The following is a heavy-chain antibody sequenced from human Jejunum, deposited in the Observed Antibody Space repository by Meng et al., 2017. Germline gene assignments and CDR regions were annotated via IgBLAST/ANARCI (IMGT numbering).Heavy chain of an antibody. V-gene: IGHV3-66*02. Sequence: GGSLRLSCEVSGFTITGKYMSWVRQAPGKGLQWVSLIYGDGKTFYADSVKGRFTISRDYSKNTVFLQMNSLTVEDTAMYCCARVRLGLGGSDYWGQGTLVTVSS. CDR2: IYGDGKT. CDR1: GFTITGKY. D-gene: IGHD3-16*01. J-gene: IGHJ4*02. CDR3: ARVRLGLGGSDY.